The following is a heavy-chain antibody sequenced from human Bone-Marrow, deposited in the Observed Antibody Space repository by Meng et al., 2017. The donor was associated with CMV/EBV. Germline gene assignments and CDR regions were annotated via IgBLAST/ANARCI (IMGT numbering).Heavy chain of an antibody. D-gene: IGHD6-13*01. CDR2: IKQDGSEK. V-gene: IGHV3-7*01. Sequence: GESLKISCAASGFTFSSYWMSWVRQAPGKGLEWVANIKQDGSEKYYVDSVKGRFTISRDHAKNSLYLQMNSLRAEDTAVYYCARDLNYSSSWSDAFDIWGQGTMVTVSS. J-gene: IGHJ3*02. CDR1: GFTFSSYW. CDR3: ARDLNYSSSWSDAFDI.